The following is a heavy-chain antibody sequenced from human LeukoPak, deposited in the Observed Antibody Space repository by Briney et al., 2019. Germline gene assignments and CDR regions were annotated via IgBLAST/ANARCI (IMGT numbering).Heavy chain of an antibody. Sequence: PSETLSLTCAVSGYSISSGYYWGWIRQPPGKGLEWIGSIYHSGSTYYNPSLKSRVTISVDTSKNQFSLKLSSVTAADTAVYYCAREGVSSGWYRPHEFQHWGQGTLATVSS. J-gene: IGHJ1*01. CDR2: IYHSGST. CDR3: AREGVSSGWYRPHEFQH. D-gene: IGHD6-19*01. V-gene: IGHV4-38-2*02. CDR1: GYSISSGYY.